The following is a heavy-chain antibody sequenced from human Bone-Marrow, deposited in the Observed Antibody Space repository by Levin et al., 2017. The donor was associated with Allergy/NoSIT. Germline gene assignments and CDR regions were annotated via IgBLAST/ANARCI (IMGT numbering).Heavy chain of an antibody. D-gene: IGHD5-12*01. CDR1: GFTFADYP. Sequence: GESLKISCTTSGFTFADYPMNWFRQAPGKGLEWVGFIRGKGYDSATEYGTSVKDRFIISRDDSNGVAYLQMNSLKTEDTAVYYCTRGGLSSHWGPGTLVTVSS. V-gene: IGHV3-49*03. J-gene: IGHJ4*02. CDR3: TRGGLSSH. CDR2: IRGKGYDSAT.